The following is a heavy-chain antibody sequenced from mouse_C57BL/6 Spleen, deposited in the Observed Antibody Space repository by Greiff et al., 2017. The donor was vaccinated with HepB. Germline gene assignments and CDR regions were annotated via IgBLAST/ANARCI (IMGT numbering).Heavy chain of an antibody. Sequence: EVMLVESEGGLVQPGSSMKLSCTASGFTFSDYYMAWVRQVPEKGLEWVANINYDGSSTYYLDSLKSRFIISRDNAKNILYLQMSSLKSEDTATYYCARERVFPNYFDYWGQGTTLTVSS. V-gene: IGHV5-16*01. CDR3: ARERVFPNYFDY. CDR2: INYDGSST. CDR1: GFTFSDYY. J-gene: IGHJ2*01.